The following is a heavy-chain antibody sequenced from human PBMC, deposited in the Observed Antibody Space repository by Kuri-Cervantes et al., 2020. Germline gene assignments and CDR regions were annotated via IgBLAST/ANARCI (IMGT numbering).Heavy chain of an antibody. CDR2: ISYDGSNK. V-gene: IGHV3-30*12. J-gene: IGHJ4*02. CDR1: GFTFSSYG. Sequence: GGSLRLSCAASGFTFSSYGMRWVRQAPGKGLEWVAVISYDGSNKYYADSVKGRFTISRDNSKNSLYLQMNSLRAEDTAVYYCVRERSGYSYGHKFYYFDYWGQGTLVTVSS. D-gene: IGHD5-18*01. CDR3: VRERSGYSYGHKFYYFDY.